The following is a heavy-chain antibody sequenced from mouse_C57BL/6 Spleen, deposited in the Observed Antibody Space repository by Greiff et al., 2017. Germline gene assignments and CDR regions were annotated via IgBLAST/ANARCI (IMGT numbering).Heavy chain of an antibody. J-gene: IGHJ2*01. CDR3: ARRDDYGNYVDY. CDR2: INPSSGYT. Sequence: LVESGAELARPGASVKMSCKASGYTFTSYTMHWVKQRPGQGLEWIGYINPSSGYTKYNQKFKDKATLTADKSSSTAYMQLSSLTSEDSAVYYCARRDDYGNYVDYWGQGTTLTVSS. V-gene: IGHV1-4*01. D-gene: IGHD2-4*01. CDR1: GYTFTSYT.